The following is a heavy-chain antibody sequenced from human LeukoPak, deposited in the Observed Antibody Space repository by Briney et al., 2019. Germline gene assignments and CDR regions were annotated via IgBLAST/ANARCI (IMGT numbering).Heavy chain of an antibody. CDR2: ISSSSSYI. CDR3: ARDPSTYSSSGDGY. V-gene: IGHV3-21*01. Sequence: GGSLRLFCAASVFTFSSYSMNWVRQAPGKGLEWVSSISSSSSYIYYADSVKGRFTISRDNAKNSLYLQMNSLRADDTAVYYCARDPSTYSSSGDGYWGQGTLVTVSS. CDR1: VFTFSSYS. J-gene: IGHJ4*02. D-gene: IGHD6-6*01.